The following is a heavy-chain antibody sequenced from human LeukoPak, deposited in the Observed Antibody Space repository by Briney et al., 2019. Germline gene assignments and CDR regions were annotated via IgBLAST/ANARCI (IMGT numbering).Heavy chain of an antibody. CDR2: MDSDGSSI. D-gene: IGHD6-13*01. CDR1: GFAFSSYW. J-gene: IGHJ4*02. CDR3: ATERDSSWTFDS. Sequence: GGSLRLSCATSGFAFSSYWMHWVRQAPGKGLVWVSRMDSDGSSINYADSVKGRFTISRDNAKNTLYLQMNSLRAEDTAVYYCATERDSSWTFDSWGQGTLVTVSS. V-gene: IGHV3-74*01.